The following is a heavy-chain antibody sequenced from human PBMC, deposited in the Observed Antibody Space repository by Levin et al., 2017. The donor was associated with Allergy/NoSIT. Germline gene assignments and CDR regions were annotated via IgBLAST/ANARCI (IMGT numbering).Heavy chain of an antibody. D-gene: IGHD1-26*01. CDR1: GFTFSSYA. CDR3: AKEGYLGYYYYGMDV. Sequence: GESLKISCAASGFTFSSYAMSWVRQAPGKGLEWVSAISGSGGSTYYADSVKGRFTISRDNSKNTLYLQMNSLRAEDTAVYYCAKEGYLGYYYYGMDVWGQGTTVTVS. V-gene: IGHV3-23*01. CDR2: ISGSGGST. J-gene: IGHJ6*02.